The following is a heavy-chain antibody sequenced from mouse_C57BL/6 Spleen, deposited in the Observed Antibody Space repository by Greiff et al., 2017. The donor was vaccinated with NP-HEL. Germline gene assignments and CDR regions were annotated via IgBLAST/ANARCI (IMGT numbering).Heavy chain of an antibody. CDR3: ARSETTVVADY. J-gene: IGHJ2*01. CDR1: GYAFSSSW. V-gene: IGHV1-82*01. Sequence: VQLQQSGPELVKPGASVKISCKASGYAFSSSWMNWVKQRPGKGLEWIGGIYPGDGDTNYNGKFKGKATLTADKSSSTAYMQLSSLTSEDSAVYFCARSETTVVADYWGQGTTLTVSS. CDR2: IYPGDGDT. D-gene: IGHD1-1*01.